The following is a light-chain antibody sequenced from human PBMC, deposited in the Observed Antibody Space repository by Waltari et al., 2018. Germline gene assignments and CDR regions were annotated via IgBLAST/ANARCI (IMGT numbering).Light chain of an antibody. V-gene: IGLV4-69*01. Sequence: QLVVTQSPSASAPLGASVTPTCTPSRGHSSHALAWHQQQPEKGPRYLMKLNNDGSLRKGDGIPDRFSGSSSGAERYLTISSLQSEDEADYYCQSWDTGIHVFGGGTRLTVL. J-gene: IGLJ2*01. CDR3: QSWDTGIHV. CDR1: RGHSSHA. CDR2: LNNDGSL.